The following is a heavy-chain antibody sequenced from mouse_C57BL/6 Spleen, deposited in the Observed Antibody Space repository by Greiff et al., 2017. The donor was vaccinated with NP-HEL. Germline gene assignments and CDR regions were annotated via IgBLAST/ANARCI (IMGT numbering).Heavy chain of an antibody. CDR3: TRDSSGY. CDR2: IDPETGGT. V-gene: IGHV1-15*01. Sequence: VKLQESGAELVRPGASVTLSCKASGYTFTDYEMHWVKQTPVHGLEWIGAIDPETGGTAYNQKFKGKAILTADKSSSTAYMELRSLTSEDSAVYYCTRDSSGYWGQGTSVTVSS. J-gene: IGHJ4*01. D-gene: IGHD3-2*02. CDR1: GYTFTDYE.